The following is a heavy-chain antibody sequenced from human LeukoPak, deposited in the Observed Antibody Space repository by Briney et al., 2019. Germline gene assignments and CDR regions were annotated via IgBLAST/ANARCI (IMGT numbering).Heavy chain of an antibody. Sequence: GGSLRLSCAASGFNFANHAMSWVRRTAGKGLGWVSAISGGGDITYYADSVKGRFTISRDNSKDTLFLQMHSLRPGDTAVYYCVREDTPATANYWGQGTLVTISS. D-gene: IGHD2-21*02. J-gene: IGHJ4*02. CDR2: ISGGGDIT. CDR1: GFNFANHA. V-gene: IGHV3-23*01. CDR3: VREDTPATANY.